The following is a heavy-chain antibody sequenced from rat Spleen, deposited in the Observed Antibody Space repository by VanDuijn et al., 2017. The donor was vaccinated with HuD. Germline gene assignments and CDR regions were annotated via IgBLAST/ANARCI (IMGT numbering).Heavy chain of an antibody. V-gene: IGHV5-29*01. CDR3: TRGGNYALDA. Sequence: EVQLVESDGGLVQPGRSMKLSCAASGFTFSNYGMAWVRQAPTKGLEWVATISYDGSSTYYRDSVKGRFTISRDNAKSTLYLQMDSLRSEDTATYYCTRGGNYALDAWGQGASVTVSS. J-gene: IGHJ4*01. CDR2: ISYDGSST. CDR1: GFTFSNYG. D-gene: IGHD1-11*01.